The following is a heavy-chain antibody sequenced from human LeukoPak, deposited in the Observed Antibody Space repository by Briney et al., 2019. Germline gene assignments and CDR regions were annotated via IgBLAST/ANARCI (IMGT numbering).Heavy chain of an antibody. CDR2: IYYSGST. J-gene: IGHJ4*02. V-gene: IGHV4-39*07. D-gene: IGHD2-15*01. CDR3: ARGGYCSGGSCPPPYYFDY. CDR1: GGSISSSSYY. Sequence: SETLSLTCTVSGGSISSSSYYWGWIRQPPGKGLEWIGSIYYSGSTYYNPSLKSRVTISVDTSKNQFSLKLSSVTAADTAVYYCARGGYCSGGSCPPPYYFDYWGQGTLVTVSS.